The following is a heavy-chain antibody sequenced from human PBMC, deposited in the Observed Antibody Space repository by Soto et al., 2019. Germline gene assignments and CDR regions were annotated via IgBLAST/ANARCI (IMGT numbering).Heavy chain of an antibody. CDR3: TRGGTRTTYWGLLDS. J-gene: IGHJ4*02. V-gene: IGHV3-74*01. CDR1: GFTFSDNW. Sequence: EVKVVESGGVLVQPGGSLRLSCAASGFTFSDNWMHWVRQPPGKGPVWVSRISGDASSTSYADSVKGRFTISRDSAKNTVYLQMDSMRVEDTAVSYCTRGGTRTTYWGLLDSWGQGTLVTVSS. CDR2: ISGDASST. D-gene: IGHD7-27*01.